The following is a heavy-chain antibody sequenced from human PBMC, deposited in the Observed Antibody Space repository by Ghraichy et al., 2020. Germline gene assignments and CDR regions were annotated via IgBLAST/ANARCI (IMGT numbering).Heavy chain of an antibody. CDR3: ARDKYGDYALDAFDI. Sequence: GGSLRLSCAASGFTFSAYYMSWIRQAPGKGLEWVSYISSSGSTIYYADSVKGRFTISRDNAKNSLYLQMNSLRAEDTAVYYCARDKYGDYALDAFDIWGQGTMVTVSS. V-gene: IGHV3-11*04. J-gene: IGHJ3*02. D-gene: IGHD4-17*01. CDR2: ISSSGSTI. CDR1: GFTFSAYY.